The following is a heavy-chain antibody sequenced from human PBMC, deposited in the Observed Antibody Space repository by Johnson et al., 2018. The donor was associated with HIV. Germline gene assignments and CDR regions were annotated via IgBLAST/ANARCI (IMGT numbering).Heavy chain of an antibody. D-gene: IGHD3-3*01. CDR1: GFTFSSYG. Sequence: QVQLVESGGGVVQPGRSLRLSCAASGFTFSSYGMHWVRQAPGKGLEWVAVIWYDGSNKYYADSVKGRFTISRDNSKNTLYLQMNSLRAEDTAVYYCARGANFWSANDAFDIWGQGTMVTVSS. J-gene: IGHJ3*02. CDR3: ARGANFWSANDAFDI. CDR2: IWYDGSNK. V-gene: IGHV3-33*01.